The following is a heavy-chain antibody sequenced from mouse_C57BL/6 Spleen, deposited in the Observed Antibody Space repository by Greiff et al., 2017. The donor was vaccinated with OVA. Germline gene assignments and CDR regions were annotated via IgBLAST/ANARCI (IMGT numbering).Heavy chain of an antibody. V-gene: IGHV1-26*01. D-gene: IGHD3-3*01. CDR1: GYTFTDYY. CDR3: ARRAKLRYYFGD. J-gene: IGHJ2*01. Sequence: EVQLQQSGPELVKPGASVKISCKASGYTFTDYYMNWVKQSHGKSLEWIGDINPNNGGTSYNQKFKGKATLTVDKSSSTAYLELRSLTSEDSAFYSCARRAKLRYYFGDWGKGATLTVSS. CDR2: INPNNGGT.